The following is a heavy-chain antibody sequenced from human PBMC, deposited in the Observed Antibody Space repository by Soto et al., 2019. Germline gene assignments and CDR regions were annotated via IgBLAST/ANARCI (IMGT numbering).Heavy chain of an antibody. CDR3: ALNYYRRRDGYNDIFDY. CDR1: GFSLSTSGVG. V-gene: IGHV2-5*02. CDR2: IYWDDDK. Sequence: ESGPTLVNPTQTLTLTCTFSGFSLSTSGVGVGWIRQPPGKALEWLALIYWDDDKRYSPSLKSRLTITKDTSKNQVVLTMTNMDPVDTATYYCALNYYRRRDGYNDIFDYWGQGTLVTSPQ. D-gene: IGHD5-12*01. J-gene: IGHJ4*02.